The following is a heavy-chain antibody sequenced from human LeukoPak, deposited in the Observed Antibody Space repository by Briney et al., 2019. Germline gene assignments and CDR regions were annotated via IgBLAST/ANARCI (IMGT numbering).Heavy chain of an antibody. CDR1: GDSVSNKNGA. D-gene: IGHD4/OR15-4a*01. Sequence: KLSQTLSLTCAISGDSVSNKNGAWNWIRQSPSRGLEWLGRTYYRSKWNNDYAISVKSRITVKPDTSKNQFSLQLNSVTPEDTAAYYCVGGSNDMGHCWGRGTLVTVSS. V-gene: IGHV6-1*01. CDR3: VGGSNDMGHC. J-gene: IGHJ4*02. CDR2: TYYRSKWNN.